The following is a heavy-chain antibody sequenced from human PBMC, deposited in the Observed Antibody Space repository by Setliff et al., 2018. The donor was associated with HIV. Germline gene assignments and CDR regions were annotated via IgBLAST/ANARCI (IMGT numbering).Heavy chain of an antibody. CDR3: AREGISGGILIDF. V-gene: IGHV3-30*03. Sequence: GGFLRLSCAASGFTPDDYGMHWVRQASGKGLEWVSFIKYGGNEKLYHESVKGRFTISRAISNNTLYLQMNNLRPEDTAVYYCAREGISGGILIDFWGQGTLVTVSS. CDR1: GFTPDDYG. J-gene: IGHJ4*02. D-gene: IGHD3-3*02. CDR2: IKYGGNEK.